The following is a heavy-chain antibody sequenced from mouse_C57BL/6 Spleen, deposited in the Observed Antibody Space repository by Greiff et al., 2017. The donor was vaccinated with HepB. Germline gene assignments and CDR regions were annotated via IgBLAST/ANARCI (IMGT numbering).Heavy chain of an antibody. J-gene: IGHJ4*01. V-gene: IGHV1-69*01. CDR1: GYTFTSYW. D-gene: IGHD1-1*01. CDR3: ARGTVDYAMDY. CDR2: IDPSDSYT. Sequence: VQLQQPGAELVMPGASVKLSCKASGYTFTSYWMHWVKQRPGQGLEWIGEIDPSDSYTNYNQKFKGKSTLTVDKSSSTAYMQLSSLTSEDSAVYYCARGTVDYAMDYWGQGTSVTVSS.